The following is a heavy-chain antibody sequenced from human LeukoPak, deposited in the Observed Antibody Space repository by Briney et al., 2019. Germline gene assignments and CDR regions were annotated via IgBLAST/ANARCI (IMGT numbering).Heavy chain of an antibody. CDR2: ISSSSSYI. D-gene: IGHD4-11*01. CDR1: GFTFSSYS. V-gene: IGHV3-21*01. Sequence: GGSLRLSCAASGFTFSSYSMNWVRQAPGKGLEWVSSISSSSSYIYYADSVKGRFTISRDNAKNSLYLQMNSLRAEDTAVYYCARATGDWYYFDYWGQGTLVTVSS. J-gene: IGHJ4*02. CDR3: ARATGDWYYFDY.